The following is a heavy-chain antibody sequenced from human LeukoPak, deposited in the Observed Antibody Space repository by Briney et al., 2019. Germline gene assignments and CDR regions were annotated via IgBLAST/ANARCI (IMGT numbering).Heavy chain of an antibody. CDR3: ASGRSGGSRSFDY. V-gene: IGHV4-34*01. Sequence: SETLSLTCAVYGGPFSGYYWSWIRQPPGKGLEWIGEINHSGSTNYNPSLKSRVTISVDTSKNQFSLKLSSVTAADTAVYYCASGRSGGSRSFDYWGQGTLVTVSS. CDR2: INHSGST. J-gene: IGHJ4*02. CDR1: GGPFSGYY. D-gene: IGHD2-15*01.